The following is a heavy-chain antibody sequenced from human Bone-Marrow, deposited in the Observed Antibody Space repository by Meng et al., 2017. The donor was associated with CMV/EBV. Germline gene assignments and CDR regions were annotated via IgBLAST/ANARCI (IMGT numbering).Heavy chain of an antibody. CDR1: GFNFNIYS. J-gene: IGHJ6*02. V-gene: IGHV3-48*04. D-gene: IGHD6-6*01. CDR3: ARDLRHYHYGMEI. Sequence: GESLKISCAASGFNFNIYSMNWVRQAPGKGLEWVSHISGGTTYSMYYADSVKGRFTISRDNAKNSLYLQINSLRVEDTAVYYCARDLRHYHYGMEIWGQGHMVTVSS. CDR2: ISGGTTYSM.